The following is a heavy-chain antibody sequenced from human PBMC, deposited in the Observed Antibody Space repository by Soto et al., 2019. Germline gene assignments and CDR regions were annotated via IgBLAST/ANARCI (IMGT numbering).Heavy chain of an antibody. V-gene: IGHV3-11*06. J-gene: IGHJ5*02. CDR3: ARFLKDIVVVPAAPTGWFDP. CDR2: ISSSSSYT. Sequence: QVQLVQSGAEVKKPGASVKVSCKASGYTFTGYYMSWIRQAPGKGLEWVSYISSSSSYTNYADSVKGRFTISRDNAKNSLYLQMNSLRAEDTAVYYCARFLKDIVVVPAAPTGWFDPWGQGTLVTVSS. D-gene: IGHD2-2*01. CDR1: GYTFTGYY.